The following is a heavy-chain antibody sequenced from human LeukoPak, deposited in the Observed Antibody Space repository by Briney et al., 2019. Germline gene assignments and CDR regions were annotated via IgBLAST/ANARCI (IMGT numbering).Heavy chain of an antibody. CDR1: GYTFISYD. Sequence: ASVKVSCKASGYTFISYDINWVRQATGQGLEWMGWMNPNSGYTGYAQKFQGRVTMTRNTSISTAYMELSSLRSEDTAVYYCARGNYYGSGSYYSVDAFDIWGQGTMVTVSS. CDR2: MNPNSGYT. V-gene: IGHV1-8*02. CDR3: ARGNYYGSGSYYSVDAFDI. D-gene: IGHD3-10*01. J-gene: IGHJ3*02.